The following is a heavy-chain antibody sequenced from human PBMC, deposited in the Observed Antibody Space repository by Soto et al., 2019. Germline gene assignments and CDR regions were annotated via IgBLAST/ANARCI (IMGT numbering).Heavy chain of an antibody. CDR3: ARDRGPDAFDI. D-gene: IGHD3-10*01. CDR2: INHSGST. J-gene: IGHJ3*02. V-gene: IGHV4-34*01. Sequence: SETLSLTCAVYGGSFSGYYWSWIRQPPGKGLEWIGEINHSGSTNYNPSLKSRVTISVDTSKNQFSLKLSSVTAADTAVYYCARDRGPDAFDIWGQGTMVTVSS. CDR1: GGSFSGYY.